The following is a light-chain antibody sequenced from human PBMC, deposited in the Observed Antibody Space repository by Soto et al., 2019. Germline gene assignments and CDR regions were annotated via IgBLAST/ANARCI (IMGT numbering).Light chain of an antibody. CDR3: QQFNSYPLT. J-gene: IGKJ4*01. V-gene: IGKV1-13*02. Sequence: AIQLTQSPSSLSASVGDRVTITCRASQGISSALAWYQQKPGKAPKLLIYDASSLESGGPSRFSGSGSGTDFALTISSLQPEDFATYYCQQFNSYPLTCGGGTKVEIK. CDR2: DAS. CDR1: QGISSA.